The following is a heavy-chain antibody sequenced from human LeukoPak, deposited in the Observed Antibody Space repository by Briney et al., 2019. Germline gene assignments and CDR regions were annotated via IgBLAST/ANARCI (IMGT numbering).Heavy chain of an antibody. D-gene: IGHD3-10*01. V-gene: IGHV1-2*02. CDR3: ARGAGSGSLAYDYGMDV. J-gene: IGHJ6*02. CDR1: GYTFTVYY. Sequence: ASVKVSCKASGYTFTVYYMHWVRPAPGQGLESMGCINPDSGDTNNQQKFQGRVTKTRDKAIGTAYMELSRLRADDTALYYCARGAGSGSLAYDYGMDVWGQGSKVTVSS. CDR2: INPDSGDT.